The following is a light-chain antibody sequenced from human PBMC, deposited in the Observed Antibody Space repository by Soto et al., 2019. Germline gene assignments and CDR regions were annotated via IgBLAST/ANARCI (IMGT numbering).Light chain of an antibody. CDR2: AAS. J-gene: IGKJ4*01. Sequence: DIQMTQSPSSLSASVGDRVTITCRASQSISSYLNWYQQKPGKAPKVLIYAASSLQSGVPSRFSGIGSGTDFTLSISSLQPEDFATYYCQQRYSGPLTFGGGTKVDIK. CDR3: QQRYSGPLT. CDR1: QSISSY. V-gene: IGKV1-39*01.